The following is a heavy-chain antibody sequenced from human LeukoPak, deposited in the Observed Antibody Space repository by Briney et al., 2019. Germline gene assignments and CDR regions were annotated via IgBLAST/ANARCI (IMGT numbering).Heavy chain of an antibody. J-gene: IGHJ3*01. CDR1: GFTFSNYN. CDR3: TMDPSFDV. Sequence: PGGSLTLSRTASGFTFSNYNLNWVRQPPGKGLEWVSYISSSTTTTYHADSVKGRFTISRDNAKHSLYLQMTSLTDEDTAVYYCTMDPSFDVWGPGTLVTVSS. CDR2: ISSSTTTT. D-gene: IGHD2-2*03. V-gene: IGHV3-48*02.